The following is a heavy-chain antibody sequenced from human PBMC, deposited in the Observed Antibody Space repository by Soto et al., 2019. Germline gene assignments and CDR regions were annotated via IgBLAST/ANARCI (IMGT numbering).Heavy chain of an antibody. CDR2: INHTGST. V-gene: IGHV4-34*01. D-gene: IGHD3-10*01. CDR3: ARVGQLFPDLDL. Sequence: QVQLQQWGAGLLKPSETLSLSCSVYGTSXXXXYWSXXXXXXXXXMQWLGEINHTGSTNYNPSLKSRVTISVDASKKEFSLKLRSVTAADTAVYYCARVGQLFPDLDLWGRGTLVSVSS. CDR1: GTSXXXXY. J-gene: IGHJ2*01.